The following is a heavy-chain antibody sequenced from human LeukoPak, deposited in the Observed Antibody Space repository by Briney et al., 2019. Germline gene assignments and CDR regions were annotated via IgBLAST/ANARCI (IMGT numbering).Heavy chain of an antibody. CDR1: GDFFSGYY. V-gene: IGHV4-34*01. Sequence: SETLSLTCAVSGDFFSGYYWNWFRQSPHKGLEWLGEISHSGSAKYSPSLMSRGTISIDTSKNPFSLSLSSVTAADTAVYYCARMVWNGSYYVDYWGPGTLVTVSS. CDR3: ARMVWNGSYYVDY. J-gene: IGHJ4*02. D-gene: IGHD1-26*01. CDR2: ISHSGSA.